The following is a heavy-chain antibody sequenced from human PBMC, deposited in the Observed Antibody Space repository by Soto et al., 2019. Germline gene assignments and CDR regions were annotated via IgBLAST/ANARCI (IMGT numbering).Heavy chain of an antibody. D-gene: IGHD3-22*01. CDR2: ISYDGSNK. CDR1: GFTFSSYA. J-gene: IGHJ4*02. CDR3: ASQPYYYDSSGYLIFDY. Sequence: GGSLRLSCAASGFTFSSYAMHWVRQAPGKGLEWVAVISYDGSNKYYADSVKGRFTISRDNSKNTLYLQMNSLRAEDTAVYYCASQPYYYDSSGYLIFDYWGQGTLVTVSS. V-gene: IGHV3-30-3*01.